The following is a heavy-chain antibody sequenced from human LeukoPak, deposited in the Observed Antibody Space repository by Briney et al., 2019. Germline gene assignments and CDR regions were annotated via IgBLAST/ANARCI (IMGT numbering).Heavy chain of an antibody. D-gene: IGHD3-10*02. Sequence: GGSLRLSCAASGFTFSSYSMNWVRQAPGKGLEWVSSISTSSTYIYYADSVKGRFTISRDNAKNSLYLQMNSLRAEDTAVYYCAELGITMIGGVWGKGTTVTISS. V-gene: IGHV3-21*01. CDR1: GFTFSSYS. CDR3: AELGITMIGGV. CDR2: ISTSSTYI. J-gene: IGHJ6*04.